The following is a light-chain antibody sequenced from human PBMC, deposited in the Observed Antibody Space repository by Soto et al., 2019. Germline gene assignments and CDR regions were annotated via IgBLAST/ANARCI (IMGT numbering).Light chain of an antibody. CDR1: SSDVGFYNY. CDR3: SSYTTTNTVV. Sequence: QSALTQPASVSGSPGQSITISCTGTSSDVGFYNYVSWYQHHPGKAPKVIIYEVANRPSEISNRFSGSKSGNTAYLTISGLQAEDEADYYCSSYTTTNTVVFAGGTKVTVL. J-gene: IGLJ2*01. V-gene: IGLV2-14*01. CDR2: EVA.